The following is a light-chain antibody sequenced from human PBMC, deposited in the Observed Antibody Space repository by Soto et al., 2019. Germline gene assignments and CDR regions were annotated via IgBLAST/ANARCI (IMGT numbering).Light chain of an antibody. CDR2: DND. Sequence: SVLTQPPSVSAAPGQKVTLSCSGSNSNIGYSHVSWYQQLPGTAPRLLIYDNDKRPSGIPGRFSGSKSGTSATLGITGLQTGDEADYYCGTWDASLSGVVFGGGTKLTVL. CDR1: NSNIGYSH. CDR3: GTWDASLSGVV. V-gene: IGLV1-51*01. J-gene: IGLJ2*01.